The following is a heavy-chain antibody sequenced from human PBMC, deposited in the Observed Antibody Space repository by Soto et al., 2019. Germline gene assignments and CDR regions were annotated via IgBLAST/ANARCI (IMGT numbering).Heavy chain of an antibody. V-gene: IGHV4-59*12. CDR1: GDTIRSFY. J-gene: IGHJ4*02. CDR2: IYNTVNT. Sequence: QVQLQESGPGLVKPSETLSLTCTVSGDTIRSFYWTWIRQSPGKGLEWIGYIYNTVNTRYNPSLKSRVTISVDTSRTQFSLRLSSVTAADTAVYYCARRALDGYNLWGQGTLVTVSS. D-gene: IGHD5-12*01. CDR3: ARRALDGYNL.